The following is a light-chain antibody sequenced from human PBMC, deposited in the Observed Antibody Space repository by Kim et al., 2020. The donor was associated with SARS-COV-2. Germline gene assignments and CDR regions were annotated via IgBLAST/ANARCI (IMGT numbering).Light chain of an antibody. CDR2: DVT. CDR1: SSDVGSFNL. CDR3: CSYAGNSNYV. Sequence: QSALTQPASMSESPGQSITISCTGTSSDVGSFNLVSWYQQHPGKAPKLMIYDVTKRPSGVSTRFSGSKSGNTASLTISGLQAEDEADYYCCSYAGNSNYVFGTGTKVTVL. V-gene: IGLV2-23*02. J-gene: IGLJ1*01.